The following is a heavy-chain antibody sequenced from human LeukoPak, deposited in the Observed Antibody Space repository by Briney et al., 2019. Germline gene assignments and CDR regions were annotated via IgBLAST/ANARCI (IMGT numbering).Heavy chain of an antibody. D-gene: IGHD3-9*01. CDR1: GFTFSSYW. Sequence: GGSLRLSCAASGFTFSSYWMHWVRQAPGKGLVWVSRINSYRSSTSYADSVKGRFTISRDNAKNTRYLQMNSLRAEDTAVYYCARDEPVATYFDILTGYPLDSWGQGTLVTVSS. CDR3: ARDEPVATYFDILTGYPLDS. CDR2: INSYRSST. J-gene: IGHJ4*02. V-gene: IGHV3-74*01.